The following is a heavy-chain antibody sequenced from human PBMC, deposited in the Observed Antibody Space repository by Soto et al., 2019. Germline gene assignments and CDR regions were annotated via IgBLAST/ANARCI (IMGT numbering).Heavy chain of an antibody. Sequence: GASVKVSCKASGYIFTGFHIHWVRQAPGHGLEWMGWITPNTGGTNSAQKFQGRVTMTRDTSISTAYLEMTSLKFDDTAVYYCARGRSLRWDWFDPWGQGTLVTVSS. V-gene: IGHV1-2*02. D-gene: IGHD2-21*01. CDR2: ITPNTGGT. CDR1: GYIFTGFH. CDR3: ARGRSLRWDWFDP. J-gene: IGHJ5*02.